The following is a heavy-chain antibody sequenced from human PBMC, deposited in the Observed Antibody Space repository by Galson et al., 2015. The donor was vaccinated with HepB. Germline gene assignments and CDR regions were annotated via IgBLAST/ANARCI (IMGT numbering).Heavy chain of an antibody. J-gene: IGHJ3*02. D-gene: IGHD3-22*01. CDR1: GYSFTSYW. V-gene: IGHV5-51*03. CDR3: ARPYWTDYYESSGYGPFFAFDI. CDR2: IYPGDSDT. Sequence: QSGAEVKKPGESLKISCKCSGYSFTSYWIGWVRQMPGKGLEWMGIIYPGDSDTRYSPSFQGQVTISADKSISTAYLQWSSLKASDTAMYYCARPYWTDYYESSGYGPFFAFDISGPGTMVTVSS.